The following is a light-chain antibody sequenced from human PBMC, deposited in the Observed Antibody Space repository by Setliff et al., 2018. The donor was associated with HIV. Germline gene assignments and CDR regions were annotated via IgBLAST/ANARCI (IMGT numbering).Light chain of an antibody. CDR2: EIT. J-gene: IGLJ1*01. V-gene: IGLV2-8*01. Sequence: QSVLAQPPSASGSPGQSVTISCTGTSSDVGGYNYVSWYQQHPGKAPKLMIYEITKRPSGVPDRFSGSKSGNTASLTVSGLQTEDEADYYCCSYASSNSFGFGTGTKV. CDR1: SSDVGGYNY. CDR3: CSYASSNSFG.